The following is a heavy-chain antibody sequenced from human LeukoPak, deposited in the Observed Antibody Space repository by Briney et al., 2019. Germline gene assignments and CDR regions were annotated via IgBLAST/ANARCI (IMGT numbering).Heavy chain of an antibody. Sequence: GASVKVSCKASGYTFNSYAMNWVRQAPGQGLEWMGWINTNTGNPTYAQGFTGRFVFSLDTSVSTAYLRISSLKAEDTAVYYCARGAIPRPFDYWGQGTLVTVSS. CDR3: ARGAIPRPFDY. CDR2: INTNTGNP. D-gene: IGHD1-26*01. CDR1: GYTFNSYA. J-gene: IGHJ4*02. V-gene: IGHV7-4-1*02.